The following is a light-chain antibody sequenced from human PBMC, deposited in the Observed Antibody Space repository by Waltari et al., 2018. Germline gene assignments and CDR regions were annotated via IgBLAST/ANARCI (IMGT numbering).Light chain of an antibody. CDR3: QQYGSSVLYT. CDR2: GAS. CDR1: QSLTKRY. J-gene: IGKJ2*01. V-gene: IGKV3-20*01. Sequence: VLTQSPGTLSLSPGERATLSCRASQSLTKRYLAWYQQKPGQAPRLLIYGASSRAAGIPYRFSGSGSGTDFTLTISRREPEDFAVYYCQQYGSSVLYTFGQGTKLEIK.